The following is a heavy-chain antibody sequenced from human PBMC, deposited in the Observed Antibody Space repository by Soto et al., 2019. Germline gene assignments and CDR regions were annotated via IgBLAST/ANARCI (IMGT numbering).Heavy chain of an antibody. CDR3: ARPMVSVPLGGSYFYGVGL. D-gene: IGHD2-8*01. V-gene: IGHV1-69*01. J-gene: IGHJ6*02. CDR2: ILPIFGPP. Sequence: QVQLVQSGAEVKKTGSSVKISCTSSGGTATNYGVSWVRQAPGQGLEWMGGILPIFGPPHYAQKFQDRLTITADETTSTIYMELTGLTSDDTAIYFCARPMVSVPLGGSYFYGVGLWGQGTTVTVSS. CDR1: GGTATNYG.